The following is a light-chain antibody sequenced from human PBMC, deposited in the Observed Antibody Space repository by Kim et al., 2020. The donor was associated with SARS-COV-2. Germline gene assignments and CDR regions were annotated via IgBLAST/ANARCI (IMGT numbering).Light chain of an antibody. CDR3: QERTNWPYT. CDR1: QSVSSY. Sequence: SLSPGERATLSCRASQSVSSYLVWYQQKLGQAPRLPIYDASNRATGIPARFSGSGSGTDFTLTISSLEPEDFAVYYCQERTNWPYTFGQGTKLEI. J-gene: IGKJ2*01. CDR2: DAS. V-gene: IGKV3-11*01.